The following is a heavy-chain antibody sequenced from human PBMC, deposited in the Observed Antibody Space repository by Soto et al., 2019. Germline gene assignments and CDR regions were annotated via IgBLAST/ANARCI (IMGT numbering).Heavy chain of an antibody. Sequence: QVQLQESGPGLVRPSETLSLTCTVSGGSISTYYWSWIRQPAGKGLEWIGRIYTSGSTNYNPSLKSQVTLSFDTSKNQSSVKLRFLTAAHTAVYYCARSSAGYSSSWYYFDYWGQGTLVTVSS. V-gene: IGHV4-4*07. CDR3: ARSSAGYSSSWYYFDY. CDR1: GGSISTYY. J-gene: IGHJ4*02. CDR2: IYTSGST. D-gene: IGHD6-13*01.